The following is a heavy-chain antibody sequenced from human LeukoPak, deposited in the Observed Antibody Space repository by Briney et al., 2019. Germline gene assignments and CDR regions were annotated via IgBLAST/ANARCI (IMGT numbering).Heavy chain of an antibody. J-gene: IGHJ4*02. CDR2: INWNGGTT. V-gene: IGHV3-20*04. CDR1: GFTSNDYG. D-gene: IGHD3-22*01. CDR3: ARDKHYYDSSNYV. Sequence: PGGSLRLSCAASGFTSNDYGMSWVRQGPGKGLEWVSGINWNGGTTGYADSVRGRFTLSRDNAKNSLYLQMNSLRAEDTALYYCARDKHYYDSSNYVWGQGTLVTVSS.